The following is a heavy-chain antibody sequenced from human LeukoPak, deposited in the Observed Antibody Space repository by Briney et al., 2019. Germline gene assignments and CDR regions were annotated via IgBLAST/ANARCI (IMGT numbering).Heavy chain of an antibody. D-gene: IGHD1-26*01. Sequence: SETLSLTCAVSGGSISSYYWTWIRQPPGKGLEWIGFIYYSGSTNYNPSLKSRVTISVDTSKNQFSLKLSSVTAADTAVYYCARHRGSYYSAFDYWGQGTLVTVSS. J-gene: IGHJ4*02. CDR1: GGSISSYY. V-gene: IGHV4-59*08. CDR2: IYYSGST. CDR3: ARHRGSYYSAFDY.